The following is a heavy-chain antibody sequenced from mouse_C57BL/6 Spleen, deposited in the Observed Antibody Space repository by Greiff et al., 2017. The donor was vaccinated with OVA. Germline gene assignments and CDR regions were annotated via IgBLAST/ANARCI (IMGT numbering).Heavy chain of an antibody. CDR2: INPNNGGT. Sequence: EVQLQQSGPELVKPGASVKISCKASGYTFTDYYMNWVKQSHGKSLEWIGDINPNNGGTSYNQKFKGKATLTVDKSSSTASMEIRSLTSEDSAISYCAWAQTCWGQGTTLTVSS. J-gene: IGHJ2*01. CDR1: GYTFTDYY. V-gene: IGHV1-26*01. CDR3: AWAQTC.